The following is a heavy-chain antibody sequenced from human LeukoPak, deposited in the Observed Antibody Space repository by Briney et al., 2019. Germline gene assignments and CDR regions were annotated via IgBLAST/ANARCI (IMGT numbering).Heavy chain of an antibody. CDR1: GGSISSSSYY. J-gene: IGHJ4*02. D-gene: IGHD4-17*01. CDR2: IYYSGST. V-gene: IGHV4-39*01. Sequence: SETLSLTCTVSGGSISSSSYYWGWIRQPPGKGLEWIGSIYYSGSTYYNPSLKSRVTISVDTSKNQFSLKLSSVTAADTAVYYCARIKAAVTSFKFDYWGQGTLVTVSS. CDR3: ARIKAAVTSFKFDY.